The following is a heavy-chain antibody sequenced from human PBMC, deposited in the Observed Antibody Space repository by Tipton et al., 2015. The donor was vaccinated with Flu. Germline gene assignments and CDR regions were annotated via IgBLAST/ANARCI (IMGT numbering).Heavy chain of an antibody. Sequence: QVQLVQSGAEMKKPGASVKVSCKASGYTFTSYDINWVRQATGQGLEWVGWMNPGSGNTGFAQKFQGRVTMTRNISISTAYMELSGLRSEDTAMYYCARVIIAAQRVDSWGQGTLVTVSS. CDR1: GYTFTSYD. V-gene: IGHV1-8*01. CDR2: MNPGSGNT. D-gene: IGHD6-6*01. CDR3: ARVIIAAQRVDS. J-gene: IGHJ4*02.